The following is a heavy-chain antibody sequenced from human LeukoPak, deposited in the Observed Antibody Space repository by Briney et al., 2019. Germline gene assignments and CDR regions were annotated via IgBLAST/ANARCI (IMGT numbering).Heavy chain of an antibody. Sequence: GGSLRLSCAASGFIVSNDYMSWVRQAPGKGLEWVSTIYSDGSTYYADSVKGRFTISRDNSKNTLYLQMNSLRAEDTAVYYCAKDWPLDAFDIWGQGTMVTVSS. J-gene: IGHJ3*02. CDR3: AKDWPLDAFDI. CDR2: IYSDGST. V-gene: IGHV3-53*05. CDR1: GFIVSNDY.